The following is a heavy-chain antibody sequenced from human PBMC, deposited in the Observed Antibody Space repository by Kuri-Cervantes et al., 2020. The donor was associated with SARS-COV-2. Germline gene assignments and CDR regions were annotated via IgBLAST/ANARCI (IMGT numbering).Heavy chain of an antibody. J-gene: IGHJ3*02. V-gene: IGHV1-18*04. Sequence: ASVKVSCKASGYTFTSYCFSWVRQAPGQGLECMGWISAYNGNTNYAQKFQGRVTMTTDTSTSTAYMELRSLRSDDTAVYYCARVWWEARTTDAFDIWGQGTMVTVSS. CDR2: ISAYNGNT. CDR3: ARVWWEARTTDAFDI. CDR1: GYTFTSYC. D-gene: IGHD1-26*01.